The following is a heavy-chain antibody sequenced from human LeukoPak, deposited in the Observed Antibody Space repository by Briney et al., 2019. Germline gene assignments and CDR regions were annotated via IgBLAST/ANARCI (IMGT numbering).Heavy chain of an antibody. V-gene: IGHV3-9*01. D-gene: IGHD3-16*01. CDR3: LGGPHAEDAFDI. CDR2: ISWNSGSI. Sequence: PGRSLRLSCAASGFTFDDYAMHWVRQAPGKGLEWVSGISWNSGSIGYADSVKGRFTISRDNAKNSLYLQMNSLRAGDTALYYCLGGPHAEDAFDIWGQGTMVTVSS. J-gene: IGHJ3*02. CDR1: GFTFDDYA.